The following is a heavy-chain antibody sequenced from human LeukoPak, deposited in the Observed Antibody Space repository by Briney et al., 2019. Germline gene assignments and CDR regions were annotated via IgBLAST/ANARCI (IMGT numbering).Heavy chain of an antibody. CDR1: GGSISSYY. CDR2: IYYSGRT. D-gene: IGHD5-24*01. Sequence: SETLSLTCTVSGGSISSYYWSWIRQPPGRGLEWIGYIYYSGRTNYNPSLKSRVTISVDTSKNQFSLKLSSVTAADTAVYYCARVGGRDGYNFDYWGQGTLVTVSS. V-gene: IGHV4-59*01. CDR3: ARVGGRDGYNFDY. J-gene: IGHJ4*02.